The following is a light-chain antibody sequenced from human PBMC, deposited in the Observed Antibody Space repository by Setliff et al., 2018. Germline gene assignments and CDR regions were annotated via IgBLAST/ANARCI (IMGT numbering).Light chain of an antibody. V-gene: IGLV2-14*03. CDR2: DVT. CDR1: SSDVGAYDY. CDR3: GSYTSSTTFV. J-gene: IGLJ2*01. Sequence: QSALTQPASVSGSPGQSITISCTGTSSDVGAYDYVSWHQHHPGKAPKLIIYDVTKRPSGVSNRFSGSKSGNTASLTISGLQSEDEADYYCGSYTSSTTFVFGAGTKGTVL.